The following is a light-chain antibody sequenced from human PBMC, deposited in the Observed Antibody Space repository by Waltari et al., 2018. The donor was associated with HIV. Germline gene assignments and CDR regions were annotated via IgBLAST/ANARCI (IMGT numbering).Light chain of an antibody. J-gene: IGLJ2*01. CDR3: SSYTTNSTLV. Sequence: QSALTQPPSVSGSPGQSVTISCTRTSSDVGNYNRVSWYQQPPGTAPKLMIYEVSSRPSGVPDRFSGAKSGNTASLTISGLQSEDEADYYCSSYTTNSTLVFGGGTKLTVL. CDR1: SSDVGNYNR. CDR2: EVS. V-gene: IGLV2-18*02.